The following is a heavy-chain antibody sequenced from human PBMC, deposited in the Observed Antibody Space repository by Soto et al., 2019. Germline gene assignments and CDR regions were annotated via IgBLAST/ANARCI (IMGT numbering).Heavy chain of an antibody. D-gene: IGHD6-13*01. V-gene: IGHV1-18*01. CDR2: ISDYNGNT. J-gene: IGHJ4*02. CDR3: ARESSSSCHDY. CDR1: GYTFTSYG. Sequence: QVQLVQSGAEVKKPGASVKVSCKASGYTFTSYGISWVRHAPGQGLEWMGWISDYNGNTNYAQKLQGRTTKTTDTSTSTADRELRSLRSDDTAVYYWARESSSSCHDYWGQGTLVTVSS.